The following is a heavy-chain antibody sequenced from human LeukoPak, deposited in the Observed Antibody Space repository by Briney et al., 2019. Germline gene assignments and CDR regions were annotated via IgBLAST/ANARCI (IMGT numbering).Heavy chain of an antibody. D-gene: IGHD2-8*01. Sequence: GASVKVSCKASGYTFTSYDINWVRQATGQGLEWMGWMNPNSGNTGYAQKFQGRVTMTRNTSISTAYMELSSLRSEGTAVYYCARGIRCTNGVCYFDYWGQGTLVTVSS. CDR1: GYTFTSYD. CDR3: ARGIRCTNGVCYFDY. J-gene: IGHJ4*02. V-gene: IGHV1-8*01. CDR2: MNPNSGNT.